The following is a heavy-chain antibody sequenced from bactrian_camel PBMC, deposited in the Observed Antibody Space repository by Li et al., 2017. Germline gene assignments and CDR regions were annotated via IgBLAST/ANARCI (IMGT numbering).Heavy chain of an antibody. V-gene: IGHV3S28*01. D-gene: IGHD1*01. J-gene: IGHJ4*01. CDR1: GYTYCSSC. CDR2: ISTGADTT. Sequence: QLVESGGGSVQAGGSLRLTCVASGYTYCSSCMGWFRQAPGKEREGVAAISTGADTTYYSDSVKGRFTISRDEAKNTLYLAMNSLAPEDTAMYFCQTIPADGCWHQYAGQGTQVTVS.